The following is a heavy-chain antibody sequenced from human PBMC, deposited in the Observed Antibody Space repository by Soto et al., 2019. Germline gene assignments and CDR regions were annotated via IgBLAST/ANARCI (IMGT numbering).Heavy chain of an antibody. CDR1: GFTSGNFA. D-gene: IGHD4-17*01. J-gene: IGHJ4*02. CDR3: ATQMTAVTPFDF. Sequence: EVQLLESGGGLVQPGGSLRLSCAASGFTSGNFAMSWIRQAPGKGLEWVSGVSAGGHRTYCADSVEGRFTISRDNSRNTLYLQMNSPRAEDTAVYYCATQMTAVTPFDFWGQGTLVTVSS. CDR2: VSAGGHRT. V-gene: IGHV3-23*01.